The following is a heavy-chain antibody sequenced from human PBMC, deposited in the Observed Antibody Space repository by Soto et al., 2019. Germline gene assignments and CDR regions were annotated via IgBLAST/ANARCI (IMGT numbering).Heavy chain of an antibody. J-gene: IGHJ5*02. Sequence: GGSLRLSCAASGFTFSSYAMSWVRQAPGKGLEWVSAISGSGGSTYYADSVKGRFTISRDNSKNTLYLQMNSLRAEDTAVYYRAKDKTFWSGPNWFDPWGQGTLVTVSS. CDR1: GFTFSSYA. CDR3: AKDKTFWSGPNWFDP. V-gene: IGHV3-23*01. D-gene: IGHD3-3*01. CDR2: ISGSGGST.